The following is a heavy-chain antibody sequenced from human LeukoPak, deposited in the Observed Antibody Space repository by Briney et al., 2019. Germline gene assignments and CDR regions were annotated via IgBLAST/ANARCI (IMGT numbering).Heavy chain of an antibody. Sequence: ASVKVSCKASGYTFTSYGISWVRQAPGQGLEWMGWISAYNGNTNYAQKLQGRVTMTTDTSTSTAYMELRSLRSDDTAVYYCARRLTHPTNRHRFDYFDYRGQGTLVTVSS. CDR3: ARRLTHPTNRHRFDYFDY. CDR1: GYTFTSYG. J-gene: IGHJ4*02. D-gene: IGHD4-23*01. CDR2: ISAYNGNT. V-gene: IGHV1-18*01.